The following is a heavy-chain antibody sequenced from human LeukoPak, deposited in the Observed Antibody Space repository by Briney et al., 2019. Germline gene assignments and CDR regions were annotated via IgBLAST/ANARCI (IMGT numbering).Heavy chain of an antibody. Sequence: GASVKVSCKASGCTLSTYGITWVRQAPGQGLEWMGRIIPMLDLANYAQKFQGRVTITADKSTRTVYMELSTLTSDDTAVYYCARDGGWLQTQNHYYYHGMDVWGQGTTVTVSS. CDR3: ARDGGWLQTQNHYYYHGMDV. D-gene: IGHD5-24*01. J-gene: IGHJ6*02. CDR2: IIPMLDLA. CDR1: GCTLSTYG. V-gene: IGHV1-69*04.